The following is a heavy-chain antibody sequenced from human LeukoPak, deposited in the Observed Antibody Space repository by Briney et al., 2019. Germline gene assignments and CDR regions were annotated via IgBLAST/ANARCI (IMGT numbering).Heavy chain of an antibody. CDR3: AELGITMIGGV. Sequence: SGGSLRLSCAASGFTFSSYAMSWVRKAPGKGLEWVSAISGSGGSTYYADSVKGRFTISRDNAKNSLYLQMNSLRAEDTAVYYCAELGITMIGGVWGKGTTVTISS. CDR2: ISGSGGST. CDR1: GFTFSSYA. V-gene: IGHV3-23*01. J-gene: IGHJ6*04. D-gene: IGHD3-10*02.